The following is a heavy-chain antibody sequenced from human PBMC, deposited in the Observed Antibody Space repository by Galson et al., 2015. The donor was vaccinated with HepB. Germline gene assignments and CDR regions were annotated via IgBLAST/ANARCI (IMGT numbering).Heavy chain of an antibody. CDR3: ARVGCSSTSCYIDY. V-gene: IGHV3-30-3*01. Sequence: SLRLSCAASGFTFSSYAMHWVRQAPGKGLEWVAVISYDGSNKYYADSVKGRFTISRDNSKNTLYLQMNSLRAEDTAVYYCARVGCSSTSCYIDYWGQGTLVTVSS. J-gene: IGHJ4*02. CDR2: ISYDGSNK. D-gene: IGHD2-2*02. CDR1: GFTFSSYA.